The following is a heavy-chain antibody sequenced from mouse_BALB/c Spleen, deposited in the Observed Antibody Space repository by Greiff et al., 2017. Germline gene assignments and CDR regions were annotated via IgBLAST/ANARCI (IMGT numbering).Heavy chain of an antibody. Sequence: EVKVVESGGGLVQPGGSRKLSCAASGFTFSSFGMHWVRQAPEKGLEWVAYISSGSSTIYYADTVKGRFTISRDNPKNTLFLQMTSLRSEDTAMYYCARGYDELDYWGQGTTLTVSS. V-gene: IGHV5-17*02. D-gene: IGHD2-14*01. CDR1: GFTFSSFG. CDR2: ISSGSSTI. CDR3: ARGYDELDY. J-gene: IGHJ2*01.